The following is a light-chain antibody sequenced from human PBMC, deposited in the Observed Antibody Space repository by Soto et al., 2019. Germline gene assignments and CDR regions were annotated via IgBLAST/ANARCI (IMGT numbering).Light chain of an antibody. J-gene: IGKJ5*01. CDR3: QQYGSSTIT. V-gene: IGKV3-15*01. Sequence: EIVMAQSPATLSVSPGERGTLSCRASQSVNSNLAWYQQKPGQAPRLLIYDASTRATGIPARFSGSGSGTDFTLTISRLEPEDFAVYYCQQYGSSTITFGQGTRLEIK. CDR2: DAS. CDR1: QSVNSN.